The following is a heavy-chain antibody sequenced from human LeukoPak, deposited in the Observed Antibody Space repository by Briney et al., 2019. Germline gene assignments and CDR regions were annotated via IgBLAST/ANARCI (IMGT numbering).Heavy chain of an antibody. V-gene: IGHV4-59*01. CDR1: GGSISSYY. J-gene: IGHJ3*02. CDR2: TYYSGST. CDR3: ARARFGELWGAFDI. Sequence: SETLSLTCTVSGGSISSYYWSWIRQPPGKGLEWIGYTYYSGSTNYNPSLKSRVTISVDTSKNQFSLKLSSVTAADTAVYYCARARFGELWGAFDIWGQGTMVTVSS. D-gene: IGHD3-10*01.